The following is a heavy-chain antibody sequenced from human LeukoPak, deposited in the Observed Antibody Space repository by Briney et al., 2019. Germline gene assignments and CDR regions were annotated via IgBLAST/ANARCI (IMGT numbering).Heavy chain of an antibody. J-gene: IGHJ5*02. V-gene: IGHV5-51*03. CDR2: IYPGGSII. D-gene: IGHD6-13*01. CDR1: GNSFTNYW. Sequence: GESLKISCKGFGNSFTNYWIGWVRQMPGKGLERMGIIYPGGSIIHYSPSFQGQVTISADKSTSTAYLQWTSLKGSDSAMYYCACRRYSDTWSDPWGQGTLVTVSS. CDR3: ACRRYSDTWSDP.